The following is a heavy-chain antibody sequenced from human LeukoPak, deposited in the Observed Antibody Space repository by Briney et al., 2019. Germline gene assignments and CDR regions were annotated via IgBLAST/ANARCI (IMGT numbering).Heavy chain of an antibody. D-gene: IGHD6-25*01. CDR2: IKQDGSKK. V-gene: IGHV3-7*03. CDR3: AKDLRGPNDY. J-gene: IGHJ4*02. CDR1: GFPFSSYW. Sequence: GSLRLSCVASGFPFSSYWMTWVRQAPGKGLEWVANIKQDGSKKSYVDSVKGRFTISRDNSKNTPYLQMNSLRAEDTAVYYCAKDLRGPNDYWGQGTLVTVSS.